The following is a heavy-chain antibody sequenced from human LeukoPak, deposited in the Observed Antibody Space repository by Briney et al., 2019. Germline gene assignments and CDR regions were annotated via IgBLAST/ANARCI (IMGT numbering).Heavy chain of an antibody. CDR3: AKGGHGDPFDP. Sequence: GGSLRLSCAASGFTFSKYAMSWVRQAPGKGLEWVPAISGSGGSTYYADSVKGRFTISRDNSKNTLYLQMNSLRAEDTAVYYCAKGGHGDPFDPWGQGTLVTVSP. CDR2: ISGSGGST. D-gene: IGHD4-17*01. CDR1: GFTFSKYA. J-gene: IGHJ5*02. V-gene: IGHV3-23*01.